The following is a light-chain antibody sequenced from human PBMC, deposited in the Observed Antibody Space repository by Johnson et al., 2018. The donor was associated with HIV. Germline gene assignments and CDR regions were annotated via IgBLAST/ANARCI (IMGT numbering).Light chain of an antibody. CDR2: DNN. V-gene: IGLV1-51*01. J-gene: IGLJ1*01. CDR1: SSNIGNKY. Sequence: QSVLTQPPSVSAAPGQKVTISCSGSSSNIGNKYVSWYQQLPGTAPKVLIYDNNKRPSGIPDRFSGSKYGTSATLGITGLQPGDEADYYCGKWDSSLSGSVFGAGTKFTVL. CDR3: GKWDSSLSGSV.